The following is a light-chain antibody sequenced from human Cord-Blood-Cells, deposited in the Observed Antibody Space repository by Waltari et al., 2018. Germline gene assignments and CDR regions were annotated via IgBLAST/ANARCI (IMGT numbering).Light chain of an antibody. CDR3: QQRRNWRLCT. CDR1: QRVNSY. Sequence: EIVFTQSPAPLSLSPGERATLSCRASQRVNSYLAWYQQKPGQAPSLLIHDASNRATAIRARFRCSGSGTDFTFTISSIGPEDVEVYVCQQRRNWRLCTFGQGTKLEIK. V-gene: IGKV3-11*01. J-gene: IGKJ2*02. CDR2: DAS.